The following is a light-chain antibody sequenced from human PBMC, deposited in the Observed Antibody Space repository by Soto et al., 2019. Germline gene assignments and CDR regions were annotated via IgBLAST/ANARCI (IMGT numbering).Light chain of an antibody. V-gene: IGLV1-40*01. CDR2: GND. CDR1: SSNLGAGYD. J-gene: IGLJ1*01. Sequence: QSVLTQPPSVSGAPGQRVTISCTGSSSNLGAGYDIHWYQQIPGTAPKLLIYGNDNRPSGVPDRFSGSRSGTSASLAIIGLQAEDEADYYCQSYDSSLSGSDVFGTGTKLTVL. CDR3: QSYDSSLSGSDV.